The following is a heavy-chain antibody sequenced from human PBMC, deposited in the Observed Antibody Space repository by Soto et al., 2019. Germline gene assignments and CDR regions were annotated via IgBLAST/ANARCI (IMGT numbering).Heavy chain of an antibody. CDR1: GGFFSGYY. CDR2: INHSGST. CDR3: GRGLRADSNSSPLVY. J-gene: IGHJ4*02. V-gene: IGHV4-34*01. D-gene: IGHD6-6*01. Sequence: SETLSLTCAVYGGFFSGYYWSWIRQPPGKGLKWIGEINHSGSTNYNPALKSRVTILVDTSKNHFFLKLSYVTAADTTVLYYGRGLRADSNSSPLVYWGQGTLVTVSS.